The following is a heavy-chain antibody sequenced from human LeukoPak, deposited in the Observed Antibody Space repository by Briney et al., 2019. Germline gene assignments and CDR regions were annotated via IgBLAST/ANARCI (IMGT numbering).Heavy chain of an antibody. CDR2: ISWDGGST. CDR3: AKDISAYDILTGYVDY. Sequence: PGGSLRLSCAASGFTFDDYAMHWVRQAPGKGLEWVSLISWDGGSTYYADSVKGRFTISRDNSKNSLYLQMNSLRAEDTALYYCAKDISAYDILTGYVDYWGLGTLVTVSS. V-gene: IGHV3-43D*03. J-gene: IGHJ4*02. CDR1: GFTFDDYA. D-gene: IGHD3-9*01.